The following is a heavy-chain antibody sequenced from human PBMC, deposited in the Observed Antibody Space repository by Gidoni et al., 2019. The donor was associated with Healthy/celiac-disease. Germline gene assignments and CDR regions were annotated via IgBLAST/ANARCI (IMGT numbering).Heavy chain of an antibody. CDR1: GFTFSSYS. V-gene: IGHV3-48*02. J-gene: IGHJ6*02. Sequence: EVQLVESGGGLVQPGGSLRLSCAASGFTFSSYSMNWVRQAPGKGLEWFSYISSSSSTIYYADSVKGRFTISRDNAKNSLYLQMNSLRDEDTAVYYCARDKFGYYYYGMDVWGQGTTVTVSS. CDR2: ISSSSSTI. CDR3: ARDKFGYYYYGMDV. D-gene: IGHD3-16*01.